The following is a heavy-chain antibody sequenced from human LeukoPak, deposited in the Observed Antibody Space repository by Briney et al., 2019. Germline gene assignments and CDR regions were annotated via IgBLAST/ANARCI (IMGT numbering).Heavy chain of an antibody. Sequence: PGGSLRLSCAASGFTFSSYEMNWVRQAPGKGLEWVGRIKSKTDGGTTDYAAPVKGRFTISRDDSKNTLYLQMNSLKTEDTAVYYCTTDLDVATSSWYWGQGTLVTVSS. CDR3: TTDLDVATSSWY. J-gene: IGHJ4*02. D-gene: IGHD5-12*01. V-gene: IGHV3-15*01. CDR2: IKSKTDGGTT. CDR1: GFTFSSYE.